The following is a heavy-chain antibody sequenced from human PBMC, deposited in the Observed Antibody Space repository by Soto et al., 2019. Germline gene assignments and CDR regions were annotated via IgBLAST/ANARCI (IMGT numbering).Heavy chain of an antibody. CDR2: IYYSGST. J-gene: IGHJ4*02. D-gene: IGHD3-22*01. V-gene: IGHV4-59*01. CDR3: ASYYDSSGYFDY. CDR1: GGSISSYY. Sequence: SETLSLTCTVSGGSISSYYWSWIRQPPGKGLEWIGYIYYSGSTNYNPSLKSRVTISVDTSKNQFSLKLSSVTAADTAVYYCASYYDSSGYFDYWGQGTLVTVSS.